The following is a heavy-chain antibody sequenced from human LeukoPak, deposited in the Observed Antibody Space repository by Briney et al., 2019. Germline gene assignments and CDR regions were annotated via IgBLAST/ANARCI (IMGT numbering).Heavy chain of an antibody. D-gene: IGHD3-22*01. J-gene: IGHJ4*02. CDR2: MNPNSGNT. V-gene: IGHV1-8*01. CDR3: ARGSPPGNYYDSSGYPY. Sequence: ASVSVSYKASGYTFTSYDINWVRQATGQGLEWMGWMNPNSGNTGYAQKFQGRVTMTRNTSISTAYMELSSLRSEDTAVYYCARGSPPGNYYDSSGYPYWGQGTLVTVSS. CDR1: GYTFTSYD.